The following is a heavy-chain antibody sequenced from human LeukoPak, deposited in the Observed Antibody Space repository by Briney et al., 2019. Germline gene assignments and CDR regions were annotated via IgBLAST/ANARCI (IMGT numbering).Heavy chain of an antibody. J-gene: IGHJ3*02. CDR1: GFTFSIYS. Sequence: PGGSLRLSCAASGFTFSIYSMNWVRQAPGKGLEWVSYISSSSSTIYFADSVKGRFTISRDNAKKSLYLQMNSLRAEDTAVYYCARVEGGYCSSTSCPDAFDIWGQGTMVTVSS. V-gene: IGHV3-48*01. CDR3: ARVEGGYCSSTSCPDAFDI. CDR2: ISSSSSTI. D-gene: IGHD2-2*01.